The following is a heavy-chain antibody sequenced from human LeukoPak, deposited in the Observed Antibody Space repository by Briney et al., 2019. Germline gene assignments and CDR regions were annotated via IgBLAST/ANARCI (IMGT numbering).Heavy chain of an antibody. CDR1: GFTFSSYA. CDR3: AKDSEDIVATNWFDP. V-gene: IGHV3-23*01. Sequence: GGSLRLSCAASGFTFSSYAMSWVRQAPGKGLEWVSAISGSGGSAYYADSVKGRFTISRDNSKNTLYLQMNSLRAEDTAVYYCAKDSEDIVATNWFDPWGQGTLVTVYS. J-gene: IGHJ5*02. D-gene: IGHD5-12*01. CDR2: ISGSGGSA.